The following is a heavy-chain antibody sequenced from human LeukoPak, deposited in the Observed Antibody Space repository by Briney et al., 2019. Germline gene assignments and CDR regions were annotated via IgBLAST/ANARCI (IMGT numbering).Heavy chain of an antibody. D-gene: IGHD3-3*01. V-gene: IGHV4-4*07. CDR1: GRSITSYY. CDR3: ARGVTYYDFWSGYYKMNLFDP. J-gene: IGHJ5*02. Sequence: PSQTLSLTCTLSGRSITSYYSSCIRHPAGEGLEWIGRIYTSGSTNYNPSLKTRVTMSVDKSKNQFSLKLSSVAAGATRVYYCARGVTYYDFWSGYYKMNLFDPWGEGTLVTVS. CDR2: IYTSGST.